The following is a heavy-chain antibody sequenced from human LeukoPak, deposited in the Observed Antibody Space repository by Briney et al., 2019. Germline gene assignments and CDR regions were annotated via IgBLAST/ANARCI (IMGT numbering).Heavy chain of an antibody. Sequence: ASVKVSCKASGYTFTSYYMHWVRQAPGQGLEWMGIINPSGGSTSYAQEFQGRVTMTRDTSTSTVYMELSSLRSEDTAVYYCARALTVTTSGRVGGFDYWGQGTLVTVSS. V-gene: IGHV1-46*01. J-gene: IGHJ4*02. D-gene: IGHD4-17*01. CDR3: ARALTVTTSGRVGGFDY. CDR1: GYTFTSYY. CDR2: INPSGGST.